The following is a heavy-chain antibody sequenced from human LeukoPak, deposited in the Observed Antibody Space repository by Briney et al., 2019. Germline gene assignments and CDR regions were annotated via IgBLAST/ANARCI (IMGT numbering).Heavy chain of an antibody. CDR1: GFTFSSYE. CDR2: ISSSGSTI. D-gene: IGHD4-17*01. V-gene: IGHV3-48*03. CDR3: ARVDYGDYVANY. J-gene: IGHJ4*02. Sequence: GGSLRLSCAASGFTFSSYEMNWVRQAPGKGLEWVSYISSSGSTIYYADSVKGRFTISRDNSKNTLYLQMNSLRAEDTAVYYCARVDYGDYVANYWGQGTLVTVSS.